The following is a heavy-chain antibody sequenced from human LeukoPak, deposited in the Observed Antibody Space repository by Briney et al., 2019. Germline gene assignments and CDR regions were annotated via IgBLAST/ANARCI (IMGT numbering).Heavy chain of an antibody. CDR1: GFTFSSFG. CDR2: IWYDGSKR. Sequence: GRSLRLSRTASGFTFSSFGMHWVRQAPGKGLEWVAVIWYDGSKRYYAESVKGRVTISRDDSKNTLYLQMNSLRAEDTAVYYCARDGKGFGEFLYWGQGTLVTVSS. J-gene: IGHJ4*02. D-gene: IGHD3-10*01. V-gene: IGHV3-33*01. CDR3: ARDGKGFGEFLY.